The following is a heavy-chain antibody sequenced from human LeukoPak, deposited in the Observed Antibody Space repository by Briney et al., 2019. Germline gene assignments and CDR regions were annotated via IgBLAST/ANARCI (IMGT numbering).Heavy chain of an antibody. V-gene: IGHV4-38-2*02. D-gene: IGHD6-19*01. J-gene: IGHJ4*02. CDR1: GYSISSGYF. CDR2: IYQSETA. Sequence: PSETLSLTCTVSGYSISSGYFWGWMRQPPGKGLEWIGSIYQSETAHYNPSLKSRVTISVDTSKNQFSLKLSSVTAADTAVYYCARVRSGWWYFDYWGQGTLVTVSS. CDR3: ARVRSGWWYFDY.